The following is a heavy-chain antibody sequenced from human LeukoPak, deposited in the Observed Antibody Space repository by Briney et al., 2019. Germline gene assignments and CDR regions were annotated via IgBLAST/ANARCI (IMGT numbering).Heavy chain of an antibody. D-gene: IGHD2-2*01. J-gene: IGHJ3*02. CDR1: GGSISSGSYY. CDR2: IYTSGST. V-gene: IGHV4-61*02. CDR3: ARSRQLLFDAFDI. Sequence: PSQTLSLTCTVSGGSISSGSYYWSWIRQPAGKGLEWIGRIYTSGSTNYNPSLKSRVTMSVDTSKNQFSLKLSSVTAADTAVYYCARSRQLLFDAFDIWGQGTMVTVSS.